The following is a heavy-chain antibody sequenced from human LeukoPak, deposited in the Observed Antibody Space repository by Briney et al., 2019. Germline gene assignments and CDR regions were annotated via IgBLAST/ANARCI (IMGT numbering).Heavy chain of an antibody. D-gene: IGHD1-26*01. CDR1: GFTFSDYY. CDR3: ARDPYSGAYGNTYYYYMDV. Sequence: KPGGSLRLSCAASGFTFSDYYMSWIRQAPGKGLEWVSYIGSSGRTIYYADSVKGRFTISRDNARNSLYLQMNSLTAEDTAVYYCARDPYSGAYGNTYYYYMDVWGKGTTVTISS. V-gene: IGHV3-11*04. J-gene: IGHJ6*03. CDR2: IGSSGRTI.